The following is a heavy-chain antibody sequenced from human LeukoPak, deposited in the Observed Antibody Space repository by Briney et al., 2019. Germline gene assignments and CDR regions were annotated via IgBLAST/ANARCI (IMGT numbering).Heavy chain of an antibody. J-gene: IGHJ5*02. CDR3: AKADCSTTSCYFDP. Sequence: GGSLRLSCAASGFTFSTYGMHWVRQAPGKGLEWVEVMSYDGSDKYYADSVKGRFTISRDNSKNTLYLQMNSLRVEDTAVYYCAKADCSTTSCYFDPWGQGTLVTVSS. D-gene: IGHD2-2*01. CDR2: MSYDGSDK. CDR1: GFTFSTYG. V-gene: IGHV3-30*18.